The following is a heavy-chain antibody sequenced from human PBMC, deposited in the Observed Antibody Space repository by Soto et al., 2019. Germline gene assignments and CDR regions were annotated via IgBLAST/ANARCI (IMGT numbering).Heavy chain of an antibody. CDR3: ATDLARRYSGYDLVY. CDR2: FDPEDGET. Sequence: GASVKVSCKVSGYTLTELSMHWVRQAPGKGLEWMGGFDPEDGETIYAQKFQGRVTMTEDTSTDTAHMELSSLRSEDTAVYYCATDLARRYSGYDLVYWGQGTLVTVSS. V-gene: IGHV1-24*01. D-gene: IGHD5-12*01. J-gene: IGHJ4*02. CDR1: GYTLTELS.